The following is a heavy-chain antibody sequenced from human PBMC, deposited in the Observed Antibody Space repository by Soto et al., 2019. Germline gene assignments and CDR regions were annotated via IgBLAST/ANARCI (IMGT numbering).Heavy chain of an antibody. J-gene: IGHJ4*02. CDR2: IYYSGTT. D-gene: IGHD6-13*01. V-gene: IGHV4-31*03. CDR3: ARVSGHMAAAGFDY. CDR1: GGSISSSDYY. Sequence: KTSETLSLTCTVSGGSISSSDYYWSWIRQHPGKGLEWIGYIYYSGTTYYNPSLKSRATISIDTSKNQFSLKLSSVTAADAAVYYCARVSGHMAAAGFDYWGQGTLVTVSS.